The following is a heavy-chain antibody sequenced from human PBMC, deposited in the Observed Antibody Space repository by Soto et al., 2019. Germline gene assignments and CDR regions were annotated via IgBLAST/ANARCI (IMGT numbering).Heavy chain of an antibody. J-gene: IGHJ6*02. CDR3: ARDEVVTANTPYYYYYGMDV. V-gene: IGHV3-53*01. CDR1: GFTVSSNY. Sequence: GGSLRLSCAASGFTVSSNYMSWVRQAPGKGLEWVSVIYSGGSTYYADSVKGRFTISRDNSKNTLYLQMNSLRAEDTAVYYCARDEVVTANTPYYYYYGMDVWGQGTTVTVSS. D-gene: IGHD2-21*02. CDR2: IYSGGST.